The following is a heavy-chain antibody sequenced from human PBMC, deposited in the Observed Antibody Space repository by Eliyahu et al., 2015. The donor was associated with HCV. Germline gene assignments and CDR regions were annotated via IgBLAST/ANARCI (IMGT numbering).Heavy chain of an antibody. CDR2: INESGKI. Sequence: QVQLQQWGAGLLKPSETLSLTCGVYGGSFSHYYWTWIRQPPGKGLEWIGEINESGKIKYNSSLKSRVTISVDTSKNQFSLKLSSVTAADTAIYFCAGRPFLELAFDIWGQGTVVTVSS. J-gene: IGHJ3*02. V-gene: IGHV4-34*02. CDR1: GGSFSHYY. D-gene: IGHD3-3*01. CDR3: AGRPFLELAFDI.